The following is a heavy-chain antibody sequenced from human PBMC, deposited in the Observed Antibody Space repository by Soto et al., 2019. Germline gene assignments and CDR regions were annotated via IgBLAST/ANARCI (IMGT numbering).Heavy chain of an antibody. CDR2: IYHRGNT. CDR1: GYSISGGYY. J-gene: IGHJ4*02. CDR3: ARCLYYYDSKAVYFDY. V-gene: IGHV4-38-2*01. Sequence: PSETLSLTCAVSGYSISGGYYWGWIRQPPGEGLEWIGSIYHRGNTYYNPSLKSRVTISVDTSKNQFSLKLTSVTAADTAVYYCARCLYYYDSKAVYFDYWGQGTLVTVSS. D-gene: IGHD3-22*01.